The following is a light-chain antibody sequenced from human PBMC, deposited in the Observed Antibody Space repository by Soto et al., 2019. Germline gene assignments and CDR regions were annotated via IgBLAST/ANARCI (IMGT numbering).Light chain of an antibody. CDR3: QQYGDSPFT. CDR2: ESS. V-gene: IGKV3-20*01. CDR1: QTITKY. J-gene: IGKJ3*01. Sequence: EIVLTQSPATLSLSPGDGATLSCRASQTITKYLAWYQQKPGQAPRLLIYESSERASGVPSRFSGGGNGTDFTLTISRLQPEDFALYYCQQYGDSPFTFGPGTRVDVK.